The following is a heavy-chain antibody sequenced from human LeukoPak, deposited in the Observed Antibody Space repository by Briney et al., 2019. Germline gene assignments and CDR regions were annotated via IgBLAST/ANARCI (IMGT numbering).Heavy chain of an antibody. J-gene: IGHJ6*02. D-gene: IGHD2-21*01. V-gene: IGHV3-21*01. CDR1: GFTFSSYS. Sequence: PGGSLRLSCAASGFTFSSYSMNWVRQAPGKGLEWVSSVSSSSSYIYYADSVKGRFTISRDNAKNSLYLQMNSLRAEDTAVYYCARGSVVGMDVWGQGTTVTVSS. CDR3: ARGSVVGMDV. CDR2: VSSSSSYI.